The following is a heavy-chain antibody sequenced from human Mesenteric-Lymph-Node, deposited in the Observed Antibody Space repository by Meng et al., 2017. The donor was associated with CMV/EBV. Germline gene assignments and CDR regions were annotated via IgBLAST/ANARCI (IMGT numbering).Heavy chain of an antibody. CDR2: IYYSGST. V-gene: IGHV4-59*01. Sequence: SETLSLTCTVSGGSISSYYWSWIRRPPGKGLEWIGYIYYSGSTNYNPSLKSRVTISVDTSKNQFSLKLSSVTAADTAVYYCAREMGIWLQSYHDAFDIWGQGTMVTVSS. CDR3: AREMGIWLQSYHDAFDI. J-gene: IGHJ3*02. CDR1: GGSISSYY. D-gene: IGHD5-24*01.